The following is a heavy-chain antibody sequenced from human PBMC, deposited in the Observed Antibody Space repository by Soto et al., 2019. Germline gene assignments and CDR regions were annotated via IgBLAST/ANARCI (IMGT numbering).Heavy chain of an antibody. D-gene: IGHD6-13*01. V-gene: IGHV3-23*01. CDR1: GGSFSGYY. Sequence: ETLSLTCAVYGGSFSGYYWSWVRQAPGKGLEWVSAISGSGGSTYYADSVKGRFTISRDNSKNTLYLQMNSLRAEDTAVYYCAKAPRSSWIPFDYWGQGTLVTVSS. CDR2: ISGSGGST. J-gene: IGHJ4*02. CDR3: AKAPRSSWIPFDY.